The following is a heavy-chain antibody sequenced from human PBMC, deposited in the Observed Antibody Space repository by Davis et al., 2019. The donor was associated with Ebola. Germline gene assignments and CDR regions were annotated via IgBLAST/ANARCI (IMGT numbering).Heavy chain of an antibody. J-gene: IGHJ5*02. Sequence: MPSETLSLTCTVSGGSISSYYWSWIRQPPGKGLEWIGYIYYSGSTNYNPSLKSRVTISVDTSKNQFSLKLSSVTAADTAVYYCARLNWVDSWFDPWGQGTLVTVSS. CDR1: GGSISSYY. CDR3: ARLNWVDSWFDP. CDR2: IYYSGST. V-gene: IGHV4-59*08. D-gene: IGHD5-12*01.